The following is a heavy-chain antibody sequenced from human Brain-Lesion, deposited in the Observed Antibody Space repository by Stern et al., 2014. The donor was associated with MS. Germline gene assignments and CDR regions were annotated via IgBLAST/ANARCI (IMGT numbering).Heavy chain of an antibody. Sequence: QVQLQESGPGLVKPSETLSLTCTVAGGSVSSTSYAWAWIRQPPGKGLEWIGTIYYSGNPYYSPALKSRLTLSLDTSQNQFSLQLSSVTAADTAVYYCAGEEDIRYCSGGSCTGNWFDPWGQGTLVTVSS. CDR1: GGSVSSTSYA. J-gene: IGHJ5*02. CDR3: AGEEDIRYCSGGSCTGNWFDP. D-gene: IGHD2-15*01. V-gene: IGHV4-39*01. CDR2: IYYSGNP.